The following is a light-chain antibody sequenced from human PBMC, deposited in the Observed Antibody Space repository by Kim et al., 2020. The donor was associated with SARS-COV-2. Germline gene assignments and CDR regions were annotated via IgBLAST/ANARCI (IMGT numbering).Light chain of an antibody. CDR2: KAS. CDR3: QQYTSYWT. V-gene: IGKV1-5*03. J-gene: IGKJ1*01. CDR1: ETINTL. Sequence: SAFVGERVTITCRASETINTLLAWYQQRPGKAPKLLIYKASTLESGVPSRFSGRGSGTEFTLTITSLQPEDAATYYCQQYTSYWTFGQGTKVDIK.